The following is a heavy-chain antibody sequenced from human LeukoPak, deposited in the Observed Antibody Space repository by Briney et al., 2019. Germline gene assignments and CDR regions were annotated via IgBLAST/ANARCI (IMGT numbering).Heavy chain of an antibody. J-gene: IGHJ4*02. Sequence: PGGSLRLSCAASGFTFSSYGMHWVRHAPGKGLEWVAVISYDGSNKYYADSVKGRFTISRDNSKNTLYLQMNSLRAEDTAVYYCAKDGIAVAGTVYYFDYWGQGTLVTVSS. V-gene: IGHV3-30*18. CDR2: ISYDGSNK. D-gene: IGHD6-19*01. CDR3: AKDGIAVAGTVYYFDY. CDR1: GFTFSSYG.